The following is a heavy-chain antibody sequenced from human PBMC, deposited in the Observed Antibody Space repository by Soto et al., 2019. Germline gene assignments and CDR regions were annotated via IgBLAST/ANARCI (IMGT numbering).Heavy chain of an antibody. CDR3: AREYAFSSDY. J-gene: IGHJ4*02. Sequence: SETLSLTCSVSGGSIRSYYWSWIRQPPGKGLEWIGYIHDSGITDYNPSLKSRATISIDTFRNQISLNLHSVTAADTAVYYCAREYAFSSDYWGQGTLVTVPQ. CDR2: IHDSGIT. V-gene: IGHV4-59*01. D-gene: IGHD2-2*01. CDR1: GGSIRSYY.